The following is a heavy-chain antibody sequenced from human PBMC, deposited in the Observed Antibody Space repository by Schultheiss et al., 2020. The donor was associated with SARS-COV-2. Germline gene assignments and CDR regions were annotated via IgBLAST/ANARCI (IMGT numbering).Heavy chain of an antibody. CDR1: GDSLRGYS. V-gene: IGHV4-34*01. Sequence: SETLSLICAVYGDSLRGYSWSWIRQPAGKGLEWIGEINHSGSTNYNPSLKSRVTISVDTSKNQFSLKLSSVTAADTAVYYCARGSYDFWSSYYYYYMDVWGKGTTVTVAS. J-gene: IGHJ6*03. CDR2: INHSGST. D-gene: IGHD3-3*01. CDR3: ARGSYDFWSSYYYYYMDV.